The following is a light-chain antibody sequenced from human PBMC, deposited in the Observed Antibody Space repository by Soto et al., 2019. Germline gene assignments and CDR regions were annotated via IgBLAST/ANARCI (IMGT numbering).Light chain of an antibody. CDR1: QSVSTE. CDR2: AAS. CDR3: QQSYGLPLT. Sequence: DIQMTQSPSSLSASVGDRLTITCRASQSVSTELNWYQQKPGKAPKLLIYAASTLPSGVPSRFSGSGSGTAFTLTISTLQPEDFATYYCQQSYGLPLTFGGGTKVDIK. J-gene: IGKJ4*01. V-gene: IGKV1-39*01.